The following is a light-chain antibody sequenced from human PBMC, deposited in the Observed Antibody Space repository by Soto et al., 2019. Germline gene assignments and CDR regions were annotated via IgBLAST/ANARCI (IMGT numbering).Light chain of an antibody. Sequence: EIVLTQSPGTLSLSPGERATLSCRASQSVNSNYLAWYQRKPGQAPRLLIYGASNRATDIPYRFSASGSGTAFTLTITRLEPEDFAVYYGQQYDSSPPTFGQGTKVEIK. CDR2: GAS. CDR3: QQYDSSPPT. J-gene: IGKJ1*01. V-gene: IGKV3-20*01. CDR1: QSVNSNY.